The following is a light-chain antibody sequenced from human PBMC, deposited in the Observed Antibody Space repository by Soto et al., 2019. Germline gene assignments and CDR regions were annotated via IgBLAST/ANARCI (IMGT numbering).Light chain of an antibody. CDR3: RSYTSGGTHV. Sequence: QSVLTQPASGSGSPGQSVTISCTGTSSDVGGYRFVSWYQQQPGKAPNLMIFDVSKRPSGVFNRFYGSKSGNTASLTISGLQVEELADSCCRSYTSGGTHVFGGGTKVTIL. V-gene: IGLV2-14*03. CDR1: SSDVGGYRF. CDR2: DVS. J-gene: IGLJ2*01.